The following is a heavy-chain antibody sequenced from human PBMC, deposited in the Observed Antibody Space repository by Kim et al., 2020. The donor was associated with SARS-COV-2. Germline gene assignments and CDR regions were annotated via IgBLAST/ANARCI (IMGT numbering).Heavy chain of an antibody. CDR3: ARVAASGTGDYFYY. Sequence: ADSVKGRFTITRANAKNSLYLHMNSLRANDTAVYYCARVAASGTGDYFYYWGQGTLVTVSS. D-gene: IGHD6-13*01. J-gene: IGHJ4*02. V-gene: IGHV3-21*01.